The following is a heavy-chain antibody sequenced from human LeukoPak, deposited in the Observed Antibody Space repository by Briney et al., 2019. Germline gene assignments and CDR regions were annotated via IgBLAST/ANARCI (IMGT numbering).Heavy chain of an antibody. CDR1: GFTFSSYS. J-gene: IGHJ1*01. CDR3: AKDRTVAGTEYFQH. Sequence: PGGSLRLSCAASGFTFSSYSMSWVRQAPGKGLEWVSAISGSGGSTYYADSVKGRFTISRDNSKNTLYLQMNSLRAEDTAVYYCAKDRTVAGTEYFQHWGQGTLVTVSS. CDR2: ISGSGGST. V-gene: IGHV3-23*01. D-gene: IGHD6-19*01.